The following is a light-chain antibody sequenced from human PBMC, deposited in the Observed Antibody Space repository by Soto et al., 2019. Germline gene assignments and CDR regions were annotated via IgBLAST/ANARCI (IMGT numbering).Light chain of an antibody. CDR1: QSVSSY. Sequence: DRLLTHAPATLSVSTWERVPLSCRASQSVSSYLAWYQQKPGQPPRLLIYGASTRATGIPARFSGSGSGTEFTLTISSLQAEDSGVYYCQQYNKWPAEITFGQGTRLEVK. V-gene: IGKV3-15*01. J-gene: IGKJ5*01. CDR2: GAS. CDR3: QQYNKWPAEIT.